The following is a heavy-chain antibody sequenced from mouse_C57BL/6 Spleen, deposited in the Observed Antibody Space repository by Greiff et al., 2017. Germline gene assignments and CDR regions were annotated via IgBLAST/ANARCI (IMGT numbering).Heavy chain of an antibody. J-gene: IGHJ3*01. CDR3: TTTWAWFAY. Sequence: EVMLVESGAELVRPGASVKLSCTASGFNIKDDYMHWVKQRPEQGLEWIGWIDPENGDTEYASKFQGKATITADTSSNTAYLQLSSLTSEDTAVYYCTTTWAWFAYWGQGTLVTVSA. V-gene: IGHV14-4*01. D-gene: IGHD4-1*01. CDR1: GFNIKDDY. CDR2: IDPENGDT.